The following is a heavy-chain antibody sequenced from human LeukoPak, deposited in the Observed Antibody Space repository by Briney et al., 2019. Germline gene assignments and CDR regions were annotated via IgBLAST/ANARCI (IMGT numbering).Heavy chain of an antibody. CDR3: VRKEVGTLRAMDV. J-gene: IGHJ6*02. D-gene: IGHD1-26*01. V-gene: IGHV3-23*01. CDR1: GFSFSTYA. Sequence: PGGSLRLSCAASGFSFSTYAMSWVRQAPGKGLEWVSAVSGSGGNTYYADSVQGRFTISRDNSENTLYLQMSSLRSEDTGVYYCVRKEVGTLRAMDVWGQGTTVIVSS. CDR2: VSGSGGNT.